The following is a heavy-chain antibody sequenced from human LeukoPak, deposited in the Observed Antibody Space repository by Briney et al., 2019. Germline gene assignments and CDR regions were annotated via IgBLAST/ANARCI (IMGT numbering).Heavy chain of an antibody. J-gene: IGHJ4*02. V-gene: IGHV4-61*02. Sequence: SQTLSLTCTVSGDSITSGNYYWSWIRQPAGKGLEWIGRIYTSGSTNYNPSLKSRVTISVDTSKNQFSLKLSSVTAADTALYYCARGFRGVATGFFDYWGQGTLVTVSS. CDR3: ARGFRGVATGFFDY. CDR1: GDSITSGNYY. CDR2: IYTSGST. D-gene: IGHD3-16*01.